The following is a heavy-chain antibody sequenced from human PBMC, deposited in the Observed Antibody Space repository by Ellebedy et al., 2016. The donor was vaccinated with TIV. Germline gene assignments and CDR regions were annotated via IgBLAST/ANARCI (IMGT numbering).Heavy chain of an antibody. Sequence: MPSETLSLTCSVSGGSVSSTRYYRAWIRQPPGKGLEYIGSVYYSGSPYYNPSFKSRVTLSADTSKNQFSLNLRTVTAADTAVYYCARTDPWQPIDDWGQGILASVSS. CDR1: GGSVSSTRYY. CDR2: VYYSGSP. V-gene: IGHV4-39*01. D-gene: IGHD2-21*02. J-gene: IGHJ4*02. CDR3: ARTDPWQPIDD.